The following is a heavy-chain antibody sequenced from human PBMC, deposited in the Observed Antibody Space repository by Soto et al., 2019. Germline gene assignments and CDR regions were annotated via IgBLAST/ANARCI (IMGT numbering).Heavy chain of an antibody. J-gene: IGHJ4*02. CDR1: GGSISSGGYY. V-gene: IGHV4-31*01. D-gene: IGHD4-17*01. Sequence: QVQLQESGPGLVKPSQTLSLTCTVSGGSISSGGYYWSWIRQHPGKGLEWIGYIYYSGSTYYNPSLKRPVDIPXDTSKNQFSLKLSSVTAADTAVYYCARKSTVPFDYWGQGTLVTVSS. CDR3: ARKSTVPFDY. CDR2: IYYSGST.